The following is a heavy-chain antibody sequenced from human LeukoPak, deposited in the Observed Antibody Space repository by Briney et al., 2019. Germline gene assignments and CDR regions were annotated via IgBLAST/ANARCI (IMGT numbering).Heavy chain of an antibody. D-gene: IGHD5-18*01. V-gene: IGHV3-30*02. J-gene: IGHJ4*02. CDR1: GFTFSGCG. Sequence: AGGSLRLSCAASGFTFSGCGMHWVRQAPGKGLEWVAFIWYDGRDKYYADSVKGRFTISRDNSKNTLYLQMNSLRAEDTAMYYCAKDPYSYGSYFDYWGQGTMVTVSS. CDR3: AKDPYSYGSYFDY. CDR2: IWYDGRDK.